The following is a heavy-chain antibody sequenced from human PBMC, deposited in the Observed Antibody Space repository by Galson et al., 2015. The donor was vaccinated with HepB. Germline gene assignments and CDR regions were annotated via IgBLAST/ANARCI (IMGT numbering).Heavy chain of an antibody. CDR2: ISYDGSNK. J-gene: IGHJ1*01. V-gene: IGHV3-30*04. D-gene: IGHD3-10*01. CDR3: ARDLKATVPLLWLGTFQH. Sequence: SLRLSCAASGFTFSSYAMHWVRQAPGKGLEWVAVISYDGSNKYYADSVKGRFTISRDNSKNTLYLQMNSLRAEDTAVYYCARDLKATVPLLWLGTFQHWGQGTLVTVSS. CDR1: GFTFSSYA.